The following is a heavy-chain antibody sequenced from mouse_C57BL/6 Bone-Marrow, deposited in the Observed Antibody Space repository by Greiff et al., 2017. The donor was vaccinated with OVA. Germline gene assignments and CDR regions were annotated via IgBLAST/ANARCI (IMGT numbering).Heavy chain of an antibody. Sequence: EVQLQQSGPELVKPGASVKISCKASGYTFTDYYMNWVKQSHGKSLEWIGDINPNNGGTSYNQKFKGKATLTVDKSSSTAYMELRSLTSEDSAVYYCARSYGNPPYWYFDVWGTGTTVTVSS. CDR2: INPNNGGT. CDR3: ARSYGNPPYWYFDV. V-gene: IGHV1-26*01. CDR1: GYTFTDYY. D-gene: IGHD2-1*01. J-gene: IGHJ1*03.